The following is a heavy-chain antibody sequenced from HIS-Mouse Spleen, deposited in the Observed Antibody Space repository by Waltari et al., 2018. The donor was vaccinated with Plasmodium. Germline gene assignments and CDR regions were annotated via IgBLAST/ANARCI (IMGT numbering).Heavy chain of an antibody. CDR3: ARAAIAWGSPYYFDY. Sequence: EVQLVETGGGLIQPGGSLRLSCAASGFTVSSNNMSGVRQAPGKGLEWVSVIYSGGSTYYADSVKGRFTISRDNSKNTLYLQMNSLRAEDTAVYYCARAAIAWGSPYYFDYWGQGTLVTVSS. CDR2: IYSGGST. D-gene: IGHD7-27*01. CDR1: GFTVSSNN. V-gene: IGHV3-53*02. J-gene: IGHJ4*02.